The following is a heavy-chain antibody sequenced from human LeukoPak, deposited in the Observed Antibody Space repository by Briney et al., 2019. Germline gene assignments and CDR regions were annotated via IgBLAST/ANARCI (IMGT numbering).Heavy chain of an antibody. V-gene: IGHV4-61*02. CDR1: GGSISGGSYS. CDR2: IYTSGST. D-gene: IGHD6-6*01. J-gene: IGHJ6*03. CDR3: ARVASSSNYYYYYMDV. Sequence: SETLSFTCTASGGSISGGSYSWSWIRQPAGKGLEWIGRIYTSGSTNYNPSLKSRVTISVDTSKNQFSLKLSSVTAADTAVYYCARVASSSNYYYYYMDVWGKGTTVTVSS.